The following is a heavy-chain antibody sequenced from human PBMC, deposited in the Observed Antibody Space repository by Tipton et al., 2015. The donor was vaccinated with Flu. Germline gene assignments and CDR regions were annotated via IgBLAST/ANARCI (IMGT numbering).Heavy chain of an antibody. Sequence: LRLSCAVSGYSIRSSNYYWGWIRQPPGKGLEWIGNIFHSGNSYHNPSLKSRVTMSVEASKNQFSLKVTSVTAADTALYYCTRHANYGSGSPYYFDHWGQGSLVTVSS. CDR2: IFHSGNS. D-gene: IGHD3-10*01. J-gene: IGHJ4*02. V-gene: IGHV4-38-2*01. CDR1: GYSIRSSNYY. CDR3: TRHANYGSGSPYYFDH.